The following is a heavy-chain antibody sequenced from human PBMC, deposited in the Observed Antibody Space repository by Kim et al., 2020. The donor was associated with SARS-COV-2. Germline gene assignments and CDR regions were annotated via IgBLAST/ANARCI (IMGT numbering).Heavy chain of an antibody. Sequence: GGSLRLSCAASGFTFSSYGMHWVRQAPGKGLEWVAVIWYDGSNKYYADSVKGRFTISRDNSKNTLYLQMNSLRAEDTAVYYCARDRYSSSMREYFQHWGQGTLVTVSS. CDR3: ARDRYSSSMREYFQH. D-gene: IGHD6-6*01. CDR2: IWYDGSNK. V-gene: IGHV3-33*01. CDR1: GFTFSSYG. J-gene: IGHJ1*01.